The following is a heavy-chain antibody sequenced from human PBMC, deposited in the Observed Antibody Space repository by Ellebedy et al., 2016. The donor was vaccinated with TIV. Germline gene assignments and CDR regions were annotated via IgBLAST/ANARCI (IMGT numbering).Heavy chain of an antibody. J-gene: IGHJ3*02. CDR3: ARVVWQLPVSYAFDI. V-gene: IGHV4-59*05. CDR1: GGSISSYY. Sequence: MPSETLSLTCTVSGGSISSYYWSWIRQPPGKGLEWIGSIYYSGSTYYNPSLKSRVTISVDTSKNQFSLKLSSVTAADTAVYYCARVVWQLPVSYAFDIWGQGTVVTVSS. D-gene: IGHD2-15*01. CDR2: IYYSGST.